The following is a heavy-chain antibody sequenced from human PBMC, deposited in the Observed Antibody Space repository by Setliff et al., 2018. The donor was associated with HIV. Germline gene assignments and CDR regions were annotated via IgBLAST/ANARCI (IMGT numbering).Heavy chain of an antibody. V-gene: IGHV3-7*01. D-gene: IGHD3-10*01. CDR3: ARGAYGSGSYEINF. Sequence: PSETLSLTCAVCGGSFSSYYWSWIRQPPGKGLEWVANIKQDGSEKYYVDSVKGRFTISRDNAQNSLYLQMNSLRAEDTAVYYCARGAYGSGSYEINFWGQGTLVTVSS. CDR2: IKQDGSEK. J-gene: IGHJ4*02. CDR1: GGSFSSYY.